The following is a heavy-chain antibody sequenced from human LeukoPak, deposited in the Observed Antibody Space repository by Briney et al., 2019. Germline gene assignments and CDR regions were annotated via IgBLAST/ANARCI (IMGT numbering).Heavy chain of an antibody. J-gene: IGHJ4*02. V-gene: IGHV4-39*07. CDR2: IYYSGST. CDR3: ARVRYYYDSSGYPSSFDY. D-gene: IGHD3-22*01. Sequence: WIRQPPGKGLEWIGSIYYSGSTYYNPSLKSRVTISVDTSKNQFSLKLSSVTAADTAVYYCARVRYYYDSSGYPSSFDYWGQGTLVTVSS.